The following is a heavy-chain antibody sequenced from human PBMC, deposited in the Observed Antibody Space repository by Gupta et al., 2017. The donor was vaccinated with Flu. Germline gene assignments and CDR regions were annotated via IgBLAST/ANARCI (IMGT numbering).Heavy chain of an antibody. CDR1: GSRFSRYA. Sequence: EVHLLASGGGLVQPGGSLRLSCEAFGSRFSRYAMTWVRQAPGRGLEWVCAISGSGEGTYYADSVKGRFTISRDNSKNIRYLHMSSLREEDTAIYYCAKDQIDSGNYFNPFDYWGPGTLVTVSS. CDR3: AKDQIDSGNYFNPFDY. V-gene: IGHV3-23*01. D-gene: IGHD3-10*01. J-gene: IGHJ4*02. CDR2: ISGSGEGT.